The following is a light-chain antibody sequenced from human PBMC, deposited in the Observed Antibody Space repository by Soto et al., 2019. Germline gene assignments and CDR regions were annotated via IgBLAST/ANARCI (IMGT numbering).Light chain of an antibody. Sequence: IILTQSPATLPLSPGDRATLSCRASQSISSYLSWYQQKPGQAPRPVIYDTSNRATDTPARFSGSGSGTDFTLTISSLEPEDFAVYYCQQYSNWPPTFGQGTQREIK. CDR2: DTS. CDR1: QSISSY. J-gene: IGKJ5*01. CDR3: QQYSNWPPT. V-gene: IGKV3-11*01.